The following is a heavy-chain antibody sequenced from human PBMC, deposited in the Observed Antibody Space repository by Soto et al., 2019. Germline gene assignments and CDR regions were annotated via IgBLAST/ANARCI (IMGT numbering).Heavy chain of an antibody. Sequence: QVQLVESGGGVVQPGRSLRLSCAGSGFTFSSHDMHWVRQAPGKGLEWVAVIRYDGSNKYYADSVKGRFTISRDNSKNALYLQMNSLRAEDTAVYYCARPHSGSESEFDYWGQRTLVTVSS. V-gene: IGHV3-33*01. D-gene: IGHD1-26*01. J-gene: IGHJ4*02. CDR3: ARPHSGSESEFDY. CDR2: IRYDGSNK. CDR1: GFTFSSHD.